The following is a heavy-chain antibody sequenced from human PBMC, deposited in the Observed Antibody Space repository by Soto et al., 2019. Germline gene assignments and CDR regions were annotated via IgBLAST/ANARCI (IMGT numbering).Heavy chain of an antibody. Sequence: QVQLVQSGAEVKKPGSSVKVSCKASGGTFSSYAISWVRQAPGQGLEWMGGILPIFGTATYAQTFQGRDKIAAGESTSTAYMELSSLRSEDTAVYYCAREFSSGYEYSRYSRGWMDSPNWFDPWGQGTLVTVSS. CDR1: GGTFSSYA. D-gene: IGHD6-19*01. V-gene: IGHV1-69*01. CDR3: AREFSSGYEYSRYSRGWMDSPNWFDP. J-gene: IGHJ5*02. CDR2: ILPIFGTA.